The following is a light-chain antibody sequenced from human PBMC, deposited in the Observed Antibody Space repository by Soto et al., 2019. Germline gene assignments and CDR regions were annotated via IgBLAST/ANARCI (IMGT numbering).Light chain of an antibody. V-gene: IGKV1-5*03. CDR1: QSMSNW. J-gene: IGKJ1*01. CDR3: QQYHSYPVT. Sequence: DIQMTQSPSTLSASVGEGVTITCRASQSMSNWLAWYQQKQGKAPKLLIFKASNLESGVPSRFSARGSGTEFTLTISSLQPDVFTTYYCQQYHSYPVTFGQGTKVDIK. CDR2: KAS.